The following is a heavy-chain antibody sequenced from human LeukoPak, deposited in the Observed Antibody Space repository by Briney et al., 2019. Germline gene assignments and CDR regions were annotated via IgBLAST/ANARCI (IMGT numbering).Heavy chain of an antibody. V-gene: IGHV1-2*02. J-gene: IGHJ5*02. CDR1: GYTFTGYY. CDR2: INPNSGGT. CDR3: ARSPKYCSSTSCIRWLHPNWFDP. Sequence: ASVKVSCKASGYTFTGYYMHWVRQAPEQGLEWMGWINPNSGGTNYAQKFQGRVTMTRDTSISTAYMELSRLRSDDTAVYYCARSPKYCSSTSCIRWLHPNWFDPWGQGTLVTVSS. D-gene: IGHD2-2*01.